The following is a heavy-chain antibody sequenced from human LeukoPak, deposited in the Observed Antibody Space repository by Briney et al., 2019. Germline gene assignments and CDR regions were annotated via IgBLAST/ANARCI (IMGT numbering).Heavy chain of an antibody. CDR3: ARELLAVAGVYYYYGMDV. Sequence: GGSLRLSCAASGFTFSSYSMNWVRQAPGKGLEWVSSISSNSSYIYYADSVKGRFTISRDNAKNSLYLQMNSLRAEDTAVYYCARELLAVAGVYYYYGMDVWGQGTTVTVSS. J-gene: IGHJ6*02. D-gene: IGHD6-19*01. CDR1: GFTFSSYS. V-gene: IGHV3-21*01. CDR2: ISSNSSYI.